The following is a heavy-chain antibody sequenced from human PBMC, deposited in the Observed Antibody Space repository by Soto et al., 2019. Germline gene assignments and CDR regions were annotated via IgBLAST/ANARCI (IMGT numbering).Heavy chain of an antibody. Sequence: QVQLVESGGGVVQPGRSLRLSCAASGFTFSSYAMHWVRQAPGKGLEWVAVISYDGSNKYYADSVKGRFTISRDNSKNTLYLQMNILRAEDTAVYYCARDYGDYAEYFQHWGQGTLVTVSS. CDR3: ARDYGDYAEYFQH. J-gene: IGHJ1*01. V-gene: IGHV3-30-3*01. CDR1: GFTFSSYA. CDR2: ISYDGSNK. D-gene: IGHD4-17*01.